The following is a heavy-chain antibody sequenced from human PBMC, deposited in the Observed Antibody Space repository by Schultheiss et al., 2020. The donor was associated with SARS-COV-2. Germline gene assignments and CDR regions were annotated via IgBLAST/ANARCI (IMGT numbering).Heavy chain of an antibody. CDR3: ALGGHKYYYDSSGYVD. J-gene: IGHJ4*02. D-gene: IGHD3-22*01. V-gene: IGHV3-23*01. CDR2: ISGSGGST. CDR1: GGSISSSSYY. Sequence: GGSLRLSCTVSGGSISSSSYYWGWIRQPPGKGLEWVSAISGSGGSTYYADSVKGRFTISRDNSKNTLYLQMNSLRAEDTAVYYCALGGHKYYYDSSGYVDWGQGTLVTVSS.